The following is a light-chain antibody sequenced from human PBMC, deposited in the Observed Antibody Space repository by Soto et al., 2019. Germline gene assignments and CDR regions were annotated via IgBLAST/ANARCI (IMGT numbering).Light chain of an antibody. CDR1: SSNIGAGYD. Sequence: QSVLTQSPSVSGAPGQRVTISCTGSSSNIGAGYDVHWYQQLPGTAPKLLIYGNSNRPSGVPDRFSGSKSGTSASLAITGLQAEDEADYYCQSYDSSLSVYVVFGGGTKLTVL. CDR2: GNS. CDR3: QSYDSSLSVYVV. V-gene: IGLV1-40*01. J-gene: IGLJ2*01.